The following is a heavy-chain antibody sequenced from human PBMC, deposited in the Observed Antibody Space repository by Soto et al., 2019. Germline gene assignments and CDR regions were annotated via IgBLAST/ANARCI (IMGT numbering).Heavy chain of an antibody. J-gene: IGHJ4*02. CDR2: ISYSGST. D-gene: IGHD3-3*01. CDR3: ARAYDFWNGYYSAQYYFDF. Sequence: SETLSLTCSVSGGSIDSDHDYWSWLRQPPGKGLEWLGYISYSGSTYYNPSLKSRIVISVDTSKNQFSLKLISVTAADTAVYYCARAYDFWNGYYSAQYYFDFWGQGTLVTVSS. V-gene: IGHV4-30-4*01. CDR1: GGSIDSDHDY.